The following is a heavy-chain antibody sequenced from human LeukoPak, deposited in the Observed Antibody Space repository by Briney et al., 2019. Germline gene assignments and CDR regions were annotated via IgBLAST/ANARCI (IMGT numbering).Heavy chain of an antibody. CDR2: INHSGST. CDR1: GGSFSGYY. J-gene: IGHJ4*02. V-gene: IGHV4-34*01. D-gene: IGHD5-18*01. CDR3: AREGFAYSYGY. Sequence: PSETLSLTCAVYGGSFSGYYWSWIRQPPGKGLEWIGEINHSGSTNYNPSLKSRVTISVDTSKNQFSLKLSSVTAADTAVYYCAREGFAYSYGYWGQGTLVTVSS.